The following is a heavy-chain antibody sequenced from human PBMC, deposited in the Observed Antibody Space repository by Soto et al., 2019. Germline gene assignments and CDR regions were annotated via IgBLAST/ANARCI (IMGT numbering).Heavy chain of an antibody. CDR1: GLTFSSYE. CDR2: ISSSGSTM. Sequence: GGSLRLSCAASGLTFSSYEMNWVRQAPGKGLEWVSYISSSGSTMYYADSVKGRFTISRDNAKNSLYLQMNSLRAEDTAVYYCARDIQRGMDVWGQGTTVTVSS. CDR3: ARDIQRGMDV. J-gene: IGHJ6*02. D-gene: IGHD5-18*01. V-gene: IGHV3-48*03.